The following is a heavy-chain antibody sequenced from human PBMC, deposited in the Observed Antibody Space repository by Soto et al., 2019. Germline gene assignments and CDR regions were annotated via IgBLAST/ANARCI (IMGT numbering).Heavy chain of an antibody. Sequence: QVQLVESGGGVVQPGRSLRLSCAASGFTFSSYAMHWVRQAPGKGLEWVAVISYDGSNKYYADSVKGRFTISRDNSKNTLYLQMNSLRAEDTAVYYCAREPSRQPWGYFDYWGQGTLVTVSS. CDR2: ISYDGSNK. V-gene: IGHV3-30-3*01. CDR1: GFTFSSYA. D-gene: IGHD7-27*01. J-gene: IGHJ4*02. CDR3: AREPSRQPWGYFDY.